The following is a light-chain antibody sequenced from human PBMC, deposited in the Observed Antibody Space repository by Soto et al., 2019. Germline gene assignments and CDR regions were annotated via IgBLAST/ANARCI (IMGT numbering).Light chain of an antibody. CDR1: SSNIGRNT. V-gene: IGLV1-44*01. CDR2: SNN. J-gene: IGLJ3*02. Sequence: QSLLTQPPSASGTPGQRVTISCSGSSSNIGRNTVNWYQQLPGTAPKLLIDSNNQRPSGVPDRFSGSKSGTSAPLAISGLQSEDEADYYCAAWDDSLVGLVFGGGTKLTVL. CDR3: AAWDDSLVGLV.